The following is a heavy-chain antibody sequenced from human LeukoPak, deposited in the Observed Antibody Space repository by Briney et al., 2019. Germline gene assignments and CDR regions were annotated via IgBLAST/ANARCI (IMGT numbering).Heavy chain of an antibody. CDR2: IWYDGSKK. CDR3: AKDRYSYAFEYSDS. V-gene: IGHV3-30*02. Sequence: GGSLRLSCAASGFTFSSYGMHWVRQAPGKGLEWVAVIWYDGSKKYYADSVKGRFTISRDNSKNTLSLQVSSLRAEDTAVYYCAKDRYSYAFEYSDSWGQGTLVTVSS. J-gene: IGHJ4*02. CDR1: GFTFSSYG. D-gene: IGHD5-18*01.